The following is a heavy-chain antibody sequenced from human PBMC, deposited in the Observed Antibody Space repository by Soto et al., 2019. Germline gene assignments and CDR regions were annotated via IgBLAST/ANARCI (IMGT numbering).Heavy chain of an antibody. V-gene: IGHV4-4*02. Sequence: PSETQSLTGAVSGDSINSSHWWNWVRQPPGKGLEWIGQISHSGNANYNPSLTSRVTISVDKSKNHFSLKLTSVTAADTAVYYCAARHFWSGPWTARRLDYWGQGTLVTVSS. CDR1: GDSINSSHW. CDR2: ISHSGNA. CDR3: AARHFWSGPWTARRLDY. J-gene: IGHJ4*02. D-gene: IGHD3-3*02.